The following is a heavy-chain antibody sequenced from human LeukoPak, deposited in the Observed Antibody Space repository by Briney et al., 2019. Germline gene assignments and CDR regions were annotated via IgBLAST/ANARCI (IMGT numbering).Heavy chain of an antibody. V-gene: IGHV3-48*04. CDR1: GFIFSAYS. J-gene: IGHJ3*01. D-gene: IGHD1-26*01. Sequence: GGSLRLSCAASGFIFSAYSMNWVRQAPGKGLEWVSYISDSSDIIYYADSVKGRFTISRDNAKDSLILQMNSLRAEDTAIYYCARGYSGTYPNVWGQGTMVTVSS. CDR2: ISDSSDII. CDR3: ARGYSGTYPNV.